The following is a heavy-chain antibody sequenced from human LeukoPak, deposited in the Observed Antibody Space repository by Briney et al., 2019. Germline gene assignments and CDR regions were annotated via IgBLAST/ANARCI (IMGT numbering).Heavy chain of an antibody. D-gene: IGHD2-15*01. CDR2: TYKSGSNSENT. J-gene: IGHJ4*02. CDR3: ARASLSIGGYSSFDY. CDR1: GGAIRRHY. Sequence: SETLSLTCTVSGGAIRRHYWSWIRQSAGKGLEWMGRTYKSGSNSENTNYNPSLESRVTVAADTSNNQFSLTLSSVTAADTAVYYCARASLSIGGYSSFDYWGQGILVTVSS. V-gene: IGHV4-4*07.